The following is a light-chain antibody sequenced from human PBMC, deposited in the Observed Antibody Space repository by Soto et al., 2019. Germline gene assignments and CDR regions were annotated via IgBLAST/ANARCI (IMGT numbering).Light chain of an antibody. Sequence: SYELTQPPSVSVSPGQTASITCSGDRSGDKYACWYQQKPRQSPVLVIYQDSKRPSGIPERFSGSNSGNTATLTISGTQAMDEDDYYCQAWDSSTVVFGGGTKLTVL. V-gene: IGLV3-1*01. CDR3: QAWDSSTVV. CDR2: QDS. CDR1: RSGDKY. J-gene: IGLJ2*01.